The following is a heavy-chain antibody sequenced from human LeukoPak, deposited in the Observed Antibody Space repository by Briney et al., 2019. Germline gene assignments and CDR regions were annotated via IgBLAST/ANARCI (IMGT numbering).Heavy chain of an antibody. D-gene: IGHD3-9*01. J-gene: IGHJ4*02. V-gene: IGHV4-4*08. Sequence: PSETLSLTCTIPGASISSHYWSWIRQPPGKELEWIGYIDNGGSPKYSPSLRSRVTMSVVTSKNQFSLKLSSVTAADTAVYYCARLYYDILTGYYYFDYWGQGTLVTVSS. CDR1: GASISSHY. CDR2: IDNGGSP. CDR3: ARLYYDILTGYYYFDY.